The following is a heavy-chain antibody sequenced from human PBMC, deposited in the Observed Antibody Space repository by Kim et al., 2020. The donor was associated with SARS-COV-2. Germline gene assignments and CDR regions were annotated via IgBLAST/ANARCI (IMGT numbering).Heavy chain of an antibody. Sequence: GGSLRLSCAASGFTFSSYSMNWVRQAPGKGLEWVSSISSSSSYIYYADSVKGRFTISRDNAKNSLYLQMNSLRAEDTAVYYCAREGDFDWLPIGGHVDYWGQGTLVTVSS. D-gene: IGHD3-9*01. CDR1: GFTFSSYS. CDR2: ISSSSSYI. V-gene: IGHV3-21*01. J-gene: IGHJ4*02. CDR3: AREGDFDWLPIGGHVDY.